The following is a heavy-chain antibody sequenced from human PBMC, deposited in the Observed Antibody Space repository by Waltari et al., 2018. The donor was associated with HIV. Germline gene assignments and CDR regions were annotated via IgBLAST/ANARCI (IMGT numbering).Heavy chain of an antibody. J-gene: IGHJ4*02. D-gene: IGHD1-26*01. CDR3: ARRETDRSGSFDY. CDR1: GFTFRSYA. CDR2: ITGSGISS. V-gene: IGHV3-23*04. Sequence: EVQLVESGGGLVQPGGSLRLSCAASGFTFRSYAMSWVRQAPGEGLDWVAAITGSGISSDYADSVKGRFTISRDDSTKTLFLQMNSLRVEDTAVYYCARRETDRSGSFDYWGQVTLVTVSS.